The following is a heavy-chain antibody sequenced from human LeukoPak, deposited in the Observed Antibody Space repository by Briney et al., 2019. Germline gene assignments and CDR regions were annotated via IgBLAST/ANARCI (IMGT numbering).Heavy chain of an antibody. CDR3: AKDSDYSSSWCSPIDTFDI. V-gene: IGHV3-23*01. CDR1: GFTFRSKA. D-gene: IGHD6-13*01. J-gene: IGHJ3*02. CDR2: ISGSADWT. Sequence: PGGSLRLSCAASGFTFRSKAMSWVRQAPGKGLEWVSGISGSADWTDYGESVKGRFTISRDNSKNTLHLQMNSLRAEDTAVYFCAKDSDYSSSWCSPIDTFDIWGQGTMVTVSS.